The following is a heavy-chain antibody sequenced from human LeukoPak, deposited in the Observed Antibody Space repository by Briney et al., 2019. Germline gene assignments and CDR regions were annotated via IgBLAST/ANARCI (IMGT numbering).Heavy chain of an antibody. Sequence: SETLSLTCTVSGGSIRSYYWSWIRQPPGKGLEWIGYIYYSGSTNYNPSLKSRVTISVDTSKNQFSLKLSSVTAADTAVYYCARGRGYSGYDWVYWGQGTLVTVSS. CDR2: IYYSGST. CDR3: ARGRGYSGYDWVY. CDR1: GGSIRSYY. J-gene: IGHJ4*02. D-gene: IGHD5-12*01. V-gene: IGHV4-59*01.